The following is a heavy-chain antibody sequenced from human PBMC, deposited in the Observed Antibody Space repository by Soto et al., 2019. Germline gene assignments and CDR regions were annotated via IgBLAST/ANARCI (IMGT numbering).Heavy chain of an antibody. D-gene: IGHD2-21*02. Sequence: QVQLVQSGAEVKKPGASVKVSCKASGYTFTSYAMHWVRQAPGQRLEWMGWINAGNGNTKYSQKFQGRVTITRDTSASTAYMELSSLRSEDTAVYYCARDLRDGLLYYYYYGMDVWGQGPTVTVSS. V-gene: IGHV1-3*01. J-gene: IGHJ6*01. CDR1: GYTFTSYA. CDR3: ARDLRDGLLYYYYYGMDV. CDR2: INAGNGNT.